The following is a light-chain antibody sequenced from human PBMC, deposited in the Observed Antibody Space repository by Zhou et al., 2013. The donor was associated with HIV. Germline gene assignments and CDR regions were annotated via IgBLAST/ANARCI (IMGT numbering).Light chain of an antibody. CDR1: QTISRW. V-gene: IGKV1-5*03. Sequence: DIQMTQSPSTLSASVGDRVTIACRASQTISRWLAWYQQKPGKAPNLLIYKASTLQSGVPSRFSGSGSETEFTLTISGLQPDDFATYFCQQHDNLPGLTFGGGTKVEIK. CDR3: QQHDNLPGLT. J-gene: IGKJ4*01. CDR2: KAS.